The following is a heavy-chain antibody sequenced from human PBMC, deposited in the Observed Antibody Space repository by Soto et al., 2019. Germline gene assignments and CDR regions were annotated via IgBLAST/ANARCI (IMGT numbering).Heavy chain of an antibody. D-gene: IGHD3-3*01. CDR3: ARAGITIFGVTSWGFDC. Sequence: PSETLSLTCTVSGGSISSGDYYWSWIRQHPGKGLEWIGYIYYSGNTYYNPSLKSRLTISVDTSRNQFSLKLSSVTAADTAVYYCARAGITIFGVTSWGFDCWSQGTLVTVSS. CDR1: GGSISSGDYY. J-gene: IGHJ4*02. V-gene: IGHV4-31*03. CDR2: IYYSGNT.